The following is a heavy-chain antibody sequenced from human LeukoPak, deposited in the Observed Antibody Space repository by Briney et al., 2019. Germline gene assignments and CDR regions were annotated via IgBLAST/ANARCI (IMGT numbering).Heavy chain of an antibody. CDR3: ARVGGGRYCSSTSCYMRGWFDP. Sequence: SVKVSCKASGGTFSSYAISWVRQAPGQGLEWMGGIIPIFGTANYAQKFQGRVTISADESTSTAFMELSSLRSEDTAVYYCARVGGGRYCSSTSCYMRGWFDPWGQGTLVTVSS. CDR2: IIPIFGTA. J-gene: IGHJ5*02. D-gene: IGHD2-2*02. V-gene: IGHV1-69*13. CDR1: GGTFSSYA.